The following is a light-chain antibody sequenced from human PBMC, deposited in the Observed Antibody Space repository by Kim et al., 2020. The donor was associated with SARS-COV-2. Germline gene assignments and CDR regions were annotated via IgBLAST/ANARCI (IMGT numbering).Light chain of an antibody. CDR1: SLRSYF. CDR2: GQN. Sequence: ALGQTFSITCQGASLRSYFASWYQQKPGQAPVLVIFGQNNRPSGIPDRFSGSYSGNTASLTITAAQAEDEADYYCNSRDSTGNHFVFGTGTKVTVL. CDR3: NSRDSTGNHFV. J-gene: IGLJ1*01. V-gene: IGLV3-19*01.